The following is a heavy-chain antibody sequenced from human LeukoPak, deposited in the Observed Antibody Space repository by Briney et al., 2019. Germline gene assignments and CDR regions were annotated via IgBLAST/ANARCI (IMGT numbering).Heavy chain of an antibody. J-gene: IGHJ4*02. Sequence: QSGGSLRLSCAASGFTFSSYAMSWVRQAPGKGLEWVSAISGSGGSTHYADSVKGRFTISRDNSKNTLYLQMNSLRAEDTAVYYCAKVKGLYSSSAGNFDYWGQGTLVTVSS. CDR2: ISGSGGST. CDR3: AKVKGLYSSSAGNFDY. V-gene: IGHV3-23*01. D-gene: IGHD6-6*01. CDR1: GFTFSSYA.